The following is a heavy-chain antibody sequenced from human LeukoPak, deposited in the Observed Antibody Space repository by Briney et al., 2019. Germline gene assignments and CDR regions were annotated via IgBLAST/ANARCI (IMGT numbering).Heavy chain of an antibody. CDR2: IYHSGST. Sequence: SQTLSLTCAVPGGSISSGGYYWSWIRQPPGKGLGWIGYIYHSGSTYYNPSLKSRVSISVDRSKNQFSLKLSSVTAADTAVYYCARSAAGHQYYFDYWGRGTLVTVSS. CDR3: ARSAAGHQYYFDY. CDR1: GGSISSGGYY. V-gene: IGHV4-30-2*01. D-gene: IGHD2-2*01. J-gene: IGHJ4*02.